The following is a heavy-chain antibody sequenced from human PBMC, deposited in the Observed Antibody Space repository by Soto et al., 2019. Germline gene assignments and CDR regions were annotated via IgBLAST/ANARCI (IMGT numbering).Heavy chain of an antibody. CDR2: ISYDGSNK. CDR1: GFTFSSYA. Sequence: GGSLRLSCAASGFTFSSYAMHWVRQAPGKGLEWVAVISYDGSNKYYADSGKGRFTISRDNSKNTLYLQMNSLRAEDTAVYYCARDRRYMGVGAPARYYGMDVWGQGTTVTVSS. CDR3: ARDRRYMGVGAPARYYGMDV. J-gene: IGHJ6*02. D-gene: IGHD1-26*01. V-gene: IGHV3-30-3*01.